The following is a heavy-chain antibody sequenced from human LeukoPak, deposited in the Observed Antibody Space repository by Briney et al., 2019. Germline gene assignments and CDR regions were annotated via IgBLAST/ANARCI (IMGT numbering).Heavy chain of an antibody. CDR2: IYSGGST. V-gene: IGHV3-66*01. Sequence: GGSLRLSCAASGFTVSSNYMSWVRQAPGKGLEWVSVIYSGGSTYYADSVKGRFTISRDNSKDTLFLQMNSLRAEDTAVYYCARGLELNYYYMDVWGKGTTVTVSS. J-gene: IGHJ6*03. CDR1: GFTVSSNY. D-gene: IGHD1-7*01. CDR3: ARGLELNYYYMDV.